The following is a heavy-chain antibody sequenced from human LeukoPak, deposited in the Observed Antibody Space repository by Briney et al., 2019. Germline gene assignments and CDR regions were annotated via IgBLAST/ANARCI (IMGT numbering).Heavy chain of an antibody. CDR1: GYTFTSYY. J-gene: IGHJ3*02. CDR2: INPSGGST. D-gene: IGHD3-22*01. CDR3: ARAFTRVTMIVVVPDAFDI. V-gene: IGHV1-46*01. Sequence: ASVKVSCKASGYTFTSYYMQWVRQAPGQGLEWMGIINPSGGSTSYAQKFQGRVTMTRDTSTSTVYMELSSLRSEDTAVYYCARAFTRVTMIVVVPDAFDIWGQGTMVTVSS.